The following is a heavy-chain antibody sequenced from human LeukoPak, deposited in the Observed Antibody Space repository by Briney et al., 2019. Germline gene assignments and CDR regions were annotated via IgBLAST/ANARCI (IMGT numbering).Heavy chain of an antibody. CDR1: GFTFSSYA. CDR2: ISYDGSNK. V-gene: IGHV3-30-3*01. CDR3: ARALPHSRNWFDP. J-gene: IGHJ5*02. Sequence: PGRSLGLSCAASGFTFSSYAMHWVRQAPGKGLEWVAVISYDGSNKYYADSVKGRFTISRDNSKNTLYLQMNSLRAEDTAVYYCARALPHSRNWFDPWGQGTLVTVSS.